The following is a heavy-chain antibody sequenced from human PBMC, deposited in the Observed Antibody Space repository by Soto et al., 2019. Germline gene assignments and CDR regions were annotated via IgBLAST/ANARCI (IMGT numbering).Heavy chain of an antibody. D-gene: IGHD1-1*01. V-gene: IGHV4-59*04. CDR3: ARGHWTNNDY. CDR2: SYYSGST. J-gene: IGHJ4*02. CDR1: GGSMSSNY. Sequence: SETLSLTCTVSGGSMSSNYWSWVRQPPGKGLEWIGYSYYSGSTYYNPSLKSRVTISVDTSKNQFSLKLSSVTAADTAVYYCARGHWTNNDYWGQGTLVTVSS.